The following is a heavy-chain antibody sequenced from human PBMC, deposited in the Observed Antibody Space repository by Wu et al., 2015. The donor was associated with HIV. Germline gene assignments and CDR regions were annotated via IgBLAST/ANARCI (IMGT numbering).Heavy chain of an antibody. CDR1: GGTFNSFA. CDR2: IIPIFDTT. D-gene: IGHD1-20*01. CDR3: AIHITGTLPYYYMDV. J-gene: IGHJ6*03. V-gene: IGHV1-69*13. Sequence: QVQVVQSGPEMKRPGSSVKVSCKASGGTFNSFAISWVRQAPGQGLEWMGGIIPIFDTTNFAQKFQGRVTITADESTSTAYMELSSLRSEDTAVYYCAIHITGTLPYYYMDVWGKGTTVTVSS.